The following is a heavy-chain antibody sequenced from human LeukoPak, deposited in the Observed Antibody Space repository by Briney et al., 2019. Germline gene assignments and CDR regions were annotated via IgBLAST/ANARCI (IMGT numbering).Heavy chain of an antibody. Sequence: ASVKVSCKASGYTFTDYYMHWVRQAPGQGLEWMGWINPDSGDTYYAQKFQGSITMTGDTSISTVYMELTRLRSDDTAVYYCAKENIIGGIIDGEDYWGQGTLVTVSS. CDR2: INPDSGDT. V-gene: IGHV1-2*02. CDR1: GYTFTDYY. J-gene: IGHJ4*02. CDR3: AKENIIGGIIDGEDY. D-gene: IGHD3-16*01.